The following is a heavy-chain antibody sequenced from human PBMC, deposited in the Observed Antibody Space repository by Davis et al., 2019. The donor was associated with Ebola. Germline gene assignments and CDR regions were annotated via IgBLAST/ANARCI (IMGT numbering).Heavy chain of an antibody. Sequence: MPSETLSLTCAVYGGSFSGYYWSWIRQPPGKGLEWIGYIYYSGSTNYNPSLKSRVTISVDTSKNQFSLKLSSVTAADTAVYYCARRRSYFDYWGQGTLVTVSS. CDR3: ARRRSYFDY. J-gene: IGHJ4*02. CDR2: IYYSGST. CDR1: GGSFSGYY. V-gene: IGHV4-59*08.